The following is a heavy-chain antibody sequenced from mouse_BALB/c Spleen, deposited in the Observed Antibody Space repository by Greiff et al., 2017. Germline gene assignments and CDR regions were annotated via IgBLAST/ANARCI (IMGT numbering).Heavy chain of an antibody. CDR2: IYPGNSDT. J-gene: IGHJ3*01. D-gene: IGHD2-2*01. Sequence: EVQLQQSGPELVKPGASVKMSCKASGYTFTSYWMHWVKQRPGQGLEWIGAIYPGNSDTSYNQKFKGKAKLTAVTSTSTAYMELSSLTNEDSAVYYCAYGYDVGFAYWGQGTLVTVSA. CDR3: AYGYDVGFAY. V-gene: IGHV1-5*01. CDR1: GYTFTSYW.